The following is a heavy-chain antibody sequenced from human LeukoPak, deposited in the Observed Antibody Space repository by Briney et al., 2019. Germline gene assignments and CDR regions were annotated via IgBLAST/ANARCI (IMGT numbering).Heavy chain of an antibody. CDR1: GGSISSGSYY. CDR2: IYYSGST. Sequence: SETLSLTCPVSGGSISSGSYYWGWIRQPPGKGLEWIGSIYYSGSTYYNPSLKSRVTISVDTSKNQFSLKLSSVTAADTAVYYCARVSYGRGNWFDPWGQGTLVTVSS. CDR3: ARVSYGRGNWFDP. V-gene: IGHV4-39*07. D-gene: IGHD1-26*01. J-gene: IGHJ5*02.